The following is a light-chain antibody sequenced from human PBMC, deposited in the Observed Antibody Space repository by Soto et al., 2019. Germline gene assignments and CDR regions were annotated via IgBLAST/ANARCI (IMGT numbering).Light chain of an antibody. J-gene: IGKJ3*01. CDR2: GAS. Sequence: EIVLTQSPGTLSLSPGERATFSCRASQSVSSNYLAWYQQKPGQAPRLLIYGASSRATGIPDRFSGSGSGTDFTLTISRLEPEDFAVYYCQQYGSSPRTFGPGTKVDIK. V-gene: IGKV3-20*01. CDR3: QQYGSSPRT. CDR1: QSVSSNY.